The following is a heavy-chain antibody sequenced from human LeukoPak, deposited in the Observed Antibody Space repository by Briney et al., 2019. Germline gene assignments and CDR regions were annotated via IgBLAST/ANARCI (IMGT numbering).Heavy chain of an antibody. CDR3: ARSRYYYDSRKTGDYFDY. CDR2: ISSCSSYI. CDR1: GFTFSSYS. J-gene: IGHJ4*02. Sequence: GGSLRLSCAASGFTFSSYSMNWVRQAPGKGLEWVSSISSCSSYIYYADSVKGRFTISRDNAKNSLYLQMNSLRAEDTAVYYCARSRYYYDSRKTGDYFDYWGQGTLVTVSS. D-gene: IGHD3-22*01. V-gene: IGHV3-21*01.